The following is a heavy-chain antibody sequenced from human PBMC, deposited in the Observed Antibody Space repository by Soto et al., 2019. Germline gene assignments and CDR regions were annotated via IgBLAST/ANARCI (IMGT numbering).Heavy chain of an antibody. D-gene: IGHD6-13*01. V-gene: IGHV1-69*01. Sequence: SVRVSCTASGGTFSSYAISWVRKAPGQGLEWMGGIIRSFGTANYAQKFQGRVTITADESTTTAYMELSSLRSAATAVYYCARRYSSFSAYYGMDVWGQGTTVTVSS. CDR2: IIRSFGTA. J-gene: IGHJ6*02. CDR3: ARRYSSFSAYYGMDV. CDR1: GGTFSSYA.